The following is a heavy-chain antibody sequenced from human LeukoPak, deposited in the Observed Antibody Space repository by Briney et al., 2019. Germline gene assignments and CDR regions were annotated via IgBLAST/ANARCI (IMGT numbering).Heavy chain of an antibody. V-gene: IGHV3-7*03. Sequence: GGSLRLSCVASGLTVSNHWMSWVRQAPGKGLEWVANIREERGQEYYVDSVKGRFTISKNSAKNSLYLQVNTLRVGDTAMYYCASLDTAKQPLANHWGQGTLVTVSS. D-gene: IGHD5-18*01. CDR2: IREERGQE. CDR3: ASLDTAKQPLANH. J-gene: IGHJ5*02. CDR1: GLTVSNHW.